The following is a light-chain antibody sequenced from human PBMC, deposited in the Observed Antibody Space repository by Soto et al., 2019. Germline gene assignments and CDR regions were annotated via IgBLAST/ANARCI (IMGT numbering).Light chain of an antibody. CDR3: QQGYSTPVT. V-gene: IGKV1-39*01. J-gene: IGKJ5*01. CDR1: QSISRH. CDR2: GAS. Sequence: DIHMTQSPSSLSPSVGDRFTLTFRSSQSISRHLNWYQQKAGRAPRLLIYGASNLQSGVPSRFSGSGSGTEFTLTISSLLPEDFATYYCQQGYSTPVTFGQGTRLEIK.